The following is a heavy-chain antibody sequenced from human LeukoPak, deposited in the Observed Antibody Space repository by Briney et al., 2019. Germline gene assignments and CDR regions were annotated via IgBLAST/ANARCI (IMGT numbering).Heavy chain of an antibody. V-gene: IGHV1-3*04. CDR1: GYTFNVYA. D-gene: IGHD1-26*01. CDR2: INTGIGNT. CDR3: ARSPGSGRRVDY. Sequence: ASVKVSCKASGYTFNVYAIHWVRQAPGQRLEWMGWINTGIGNTKHSQKFQGRVTITRDTSATTAYMELSSLTFEDTAVYYCARSPGSGRRVDYWGQGTLVTVSS. J-gene: IGHJ4*02.